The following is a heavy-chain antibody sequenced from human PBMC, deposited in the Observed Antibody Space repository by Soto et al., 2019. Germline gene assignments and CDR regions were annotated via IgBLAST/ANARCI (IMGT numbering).Heavy chain of an antibody. V-gene: IGHV4-59*01. Sequence: SETLSLTCTVSGGSISSYYWSWIRQPPGKGLEWIGYIYYSGSTNYNPSLKSRVTISVDTSKNQFSLKLSSVTAADTAVYYCARREYSSGWYVDYWGQGTLVTVSS. CDR1: GGSISSYY. CDR2: IYYSGST. CDR3: ARREYSSGWYVDY. D-gene: IGHD6-19*01. J-gene: IGHJ4*02.